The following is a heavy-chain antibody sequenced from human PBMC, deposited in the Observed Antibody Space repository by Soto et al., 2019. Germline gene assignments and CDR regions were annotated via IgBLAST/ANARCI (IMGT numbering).Heavy chain of an antibody. V-gene: IGHV1-8*01. J-gene: IGHJ4*02. CDR3: ARGKRIAVAGTVGVHY. CDR2: MNPNSGNT. D-gene: IGHD6-19*01. CDR1: GYTFTSYD. Sequence: QVQLVQSGAEVKKPGASVKVSCKASGYTFTSYDINWVRQATGQGLEWMGWMNPNSGNTGYAQKFQGRVTMTRDTSISTAYMELSSLSSDATAVYYCARGKRIAVAGTVGVHYWGQGTLVTVSS.